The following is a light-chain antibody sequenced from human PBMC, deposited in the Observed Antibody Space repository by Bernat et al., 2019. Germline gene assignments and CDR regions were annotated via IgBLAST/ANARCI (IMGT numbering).Light chain of an antibody. V-gene: IGKV1-39*01. CDR2: GAS. Sequence: DIQMTQSPSSLSASVGDTVTITCRASQIISSYLNWYQHKPGKAPNLLIYGASSLQSGVPSRFSGSGSGTDFTLTISSLQPEDFATYYCQQSYSTPNNFGQGTKLEIK. J-gene: IGKJ2*01. CDR1: QIISSY. CDR3: QQSYSTPNN.